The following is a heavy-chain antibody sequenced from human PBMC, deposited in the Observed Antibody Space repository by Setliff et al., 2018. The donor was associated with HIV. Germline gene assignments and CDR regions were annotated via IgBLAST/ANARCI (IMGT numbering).Heavy chain of an antibody. CDR3: ARDMSTDWYTVSGFDL. CDR1: GFTFGRYS. CDR2: INSGSSPL. J-gene: IGHJ5*02. D-gene: IGHD3-9*01. V-gene: IGHV3-48*04. Sequence: PGGSLRLSCAASGFTFGRYSMNWVRQAPGKGLEWVGFINSGSSPLFYGDSVKGRFTISRDDAKNSLILHMNSLRVEDTAVYYCARDMSTDWYTVSGFDLWGQGTLVTVSS.